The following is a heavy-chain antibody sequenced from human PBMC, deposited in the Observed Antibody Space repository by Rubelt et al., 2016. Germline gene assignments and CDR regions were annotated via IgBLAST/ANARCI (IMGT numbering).Heavy chain of an antibody. Sequence: EIQLVESGGGLGQPGGSLRLSCAASGFTFSSYAMTWVRQTPGKGLEWVSSITSSSTYSYYADSVKGRFTISRDNAKNSLYLQMNSLRAEDTAVYFCARDQYDYWGQGTLVTVSS. CDR3: ARDQYDY. J-gene: IGHJ4*02. CDR2: ITSSSTYS. CDR1: GFTFSSYA. V-gene: IGHV3-21*01.